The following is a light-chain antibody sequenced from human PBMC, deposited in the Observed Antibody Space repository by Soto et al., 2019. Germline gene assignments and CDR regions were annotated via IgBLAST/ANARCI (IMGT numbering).Light chain of an antibody. Sequence: QSVLTQPASVSGSPGQSITISCTGTSSDIGFYNYVSWYQQYPGKAPKVVIYEVKNRPSGVSNRFSGSKSGNTASLTISGLQADDEAGHYCCSYTSSSTLYVFGTGTKVTVL. CDR2: EVK. J-gene: IGLJ1*01. CDR3: CSYTSSSTLYV. CDR1: SSDIGFYNY. V-gene: IGLV2-14*01.